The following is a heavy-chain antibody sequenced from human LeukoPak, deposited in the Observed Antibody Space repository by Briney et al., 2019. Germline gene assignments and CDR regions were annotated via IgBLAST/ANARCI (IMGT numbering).Heavy chain of an antibody. CDR2: ISGSGDNT. Sequence: GGSLRLSRAASGFTFSSYAMSWVRQAPGKGLEWVSGISGSGDNTYYADSVKGRFTISRDNSKNTLYVQVNSLGTEDTAAYYCAKGSYYDSSGSFYFDYWGQGTLVTVSS. CDR1: GFTFSSYA. D-gene: IGHD3-22*01. CDR3: AKGSYYDSSGSFYFDY. V-gene: IGHV3-23*01. J-gene: IGHJ4*02.